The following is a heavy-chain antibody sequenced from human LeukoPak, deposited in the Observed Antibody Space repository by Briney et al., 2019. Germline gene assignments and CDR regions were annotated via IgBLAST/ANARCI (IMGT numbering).Heavy chain of an antibody. V-gene: IGHV4-59*11. J-gene: IGHJ3*02. CDR1: DDSFRRHY. D-gene: IGHD4-17*01. CDR2: ISYIGST. Sequence: TASEPLSLTCAVSDDSFRRHYWTWIRQPPGEGLEGIGYISYIGSTNYNTSLKSRVTISIDTSKNQFSLKLSSVTAADTAVYYCARDLVTVTKGFDIWGQGTMVSVSS. CDR3: ARDLVTVTKGFDI.